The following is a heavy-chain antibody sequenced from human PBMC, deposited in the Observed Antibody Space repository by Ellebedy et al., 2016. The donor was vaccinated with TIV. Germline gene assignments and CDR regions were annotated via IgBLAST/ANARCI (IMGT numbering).Heavy chain of an antibody. CDR3: AREGSGSYYKPPNYFDY. D-gene: IGHD3-10*01. CDR1: GGTFSSYA. CDR2: IIPIFGTA. V-gene: IGHV1-69*13. Sequence: SVKVSXXASGGTFSSYAISWVRQAPGQGLEWMGGIIPIFGTANYAQKFQGRVTITADESTSTAYMELRSLRSEDTAVYYCAREGSGSYYKPPNYFDYWGQGTLVTVSS. J-gene: IGHJ4*02.